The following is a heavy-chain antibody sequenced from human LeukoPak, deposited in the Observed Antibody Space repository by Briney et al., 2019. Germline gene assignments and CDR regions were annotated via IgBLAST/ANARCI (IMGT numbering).Heavy chain of an antibody. CDR1: GYTFTSYD. D-gene: IGHD1-1*01. J-gene: IGHJ4*02. V-gene: IGHV1-18*01. Sequence: ASVKVSCKASGYTFTSYDINWVRQATGQGLEWMGWSGPYNGNTNYAQKFQDRITMTTGTSTSTAYMELRSLRSDDTAMYYCARRAPGKLAADYWGQGTLVTVSS. CDR3: ARRAPGKLAADY. CDR2: SGPYNGNT.